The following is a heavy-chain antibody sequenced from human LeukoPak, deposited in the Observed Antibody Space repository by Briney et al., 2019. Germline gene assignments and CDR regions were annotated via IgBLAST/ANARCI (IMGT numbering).Heavy chain of an antibody. D-gene: IGHD2/OR15-2a*01. V-gene: IGHV4-59*01. CDR3: AGVSRTEYFIDY. Sequence: SETLSLTCTVSGGSISSYYWSWIRQPPGKGLEWIGYIYYSGSTNYNPSLKSRVTISVDTSKNQFSLKLSSVTAADTAVYYCAGVSRTEYFIDYWGQGTLVTVSS. CDR2: IYYSGST. CDR1: GGSISSYY. J-gene: IGHJ4*02.